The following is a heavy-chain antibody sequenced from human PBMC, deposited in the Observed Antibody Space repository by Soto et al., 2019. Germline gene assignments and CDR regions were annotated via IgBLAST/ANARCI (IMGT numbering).Heavy chain of an antibody. D-gene: IGHD3-9*01. Sequence: EVQLVQSGGGLVQPGGSLRLSCVASGFTFNTYSMNWVRQAPGKGLEWLSFINSRSTTIYYADSVNGRLTVSRDNAKSSLYLQMNSLRDEDTAVYYCAARRHYDLLTWYYGFDYWGQGSLVTVSS. V-gene: IGHV3-48*02. J-gene: IGHJ4*02. CDR3: AARRHYDLLTWYYGFDY. CDR2: INSRSTTI. CDR1: GFTFNTYS.